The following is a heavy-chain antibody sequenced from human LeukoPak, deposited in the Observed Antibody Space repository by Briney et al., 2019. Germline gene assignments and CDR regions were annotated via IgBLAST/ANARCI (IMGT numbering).Heavy chain of an antibody. CDR1: GYTFTNYG. V-gene: IGHV1-18*01. D-gene: IGHD3-10*01. CDR2: ISAYNGNT. Sequence: ASVKVSCKASGYTFTNYGISWVRQAPGQGLEWMGWISAYNGNTNYAQKLQGRVTMTTDTSTSTAYMELRSLRSDDTAVYYCARDRGAWFGELLGYYYGMDVWGQGTTVTVSS. J-gene: IGHJ6*02. CDR3: ARDRGAWFGELLGYYYGMDV.